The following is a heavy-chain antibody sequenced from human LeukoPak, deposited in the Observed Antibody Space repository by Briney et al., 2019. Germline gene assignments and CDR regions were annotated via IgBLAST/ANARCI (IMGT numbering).Heavy chain of an antibody. Sequence: ASVKVSCKASGYTSTSYSISWVRQAPGQGLEWMGWISAYNGNTNYAQKLRGRVTMTTDTSTSTAYMELRSLRSDDTAVYYCARASYCSGGSCYGDYWGQGTLVTVSS. CDR1: GYTSTSYS. V-gene: IGHV1-18*01. J-gene: IGHJ4*02. D-gene: IGHD2-15*01. CDR2: ISAYNGNT. CDR3: ARASYCSGGSCYGDY.